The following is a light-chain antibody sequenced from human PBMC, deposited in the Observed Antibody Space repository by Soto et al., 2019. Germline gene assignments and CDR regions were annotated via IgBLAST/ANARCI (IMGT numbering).Light chain of an antibody. CDR2: EVT. V-gene: IGLV2-8*01. CDR1: SSDVGGYNY. CDR3: RSFAGGGNPVL. Sequence: QSALTQPPSASGSLGQSVTISCTGTSSDVGGYNYVSWHQQHPGKAPKLMIYEVTKRPSGVPDRFSGSKSGNTASLTVSGLQAEDEAYYYCRSFAGGGNPVLFGGGTKLTVL. J-gene: IGLJ2*01.